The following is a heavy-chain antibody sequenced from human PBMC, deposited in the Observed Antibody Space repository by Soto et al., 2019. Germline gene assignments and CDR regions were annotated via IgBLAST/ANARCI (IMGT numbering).Heavy chain of an antibody. D-gene: IGHD5-18*01. Sequence: QVQLVESGGGVVQPGRSLRLSCAASGFTFSSYTIHWVRQASGKGLEWLALIWFDGSNKYYADSVKGRFTISRDNAKNTLYLQMNSLRAEDTAVYYCARDLGYNYGHPFDYWGQGTLVTVSS. CDR1: GFTFSSYT. CDR2: IWFDGSNK. CDR3: ARDLGYNYGHPFDY. V-gene: IGHV3-33*01. J-gene: IGHJ4*02.